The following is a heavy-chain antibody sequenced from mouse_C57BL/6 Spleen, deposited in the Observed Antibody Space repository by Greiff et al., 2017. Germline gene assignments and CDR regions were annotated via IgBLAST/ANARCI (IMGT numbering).Heavy chain of an antibody. Sequence: QVQLQQPGAELVKPGASVKMSCKASGYTFTSYWITWVKQRPGQGLEWIGDIYPGSGSTNYNEKFKSKATLTVDTSSSTAYMQLSSLTSEDSAVYYGARSHYGNYGGAYWGQGTLVTVSA. D-gene: IGHD2-1*01. J-gene: IGHJ3*01. CDR2: IYPGSGST. CDR1: GYTFTSYW. V-gene: IGHV1-55*01. CDR3: ARSHYGNYGGAY.